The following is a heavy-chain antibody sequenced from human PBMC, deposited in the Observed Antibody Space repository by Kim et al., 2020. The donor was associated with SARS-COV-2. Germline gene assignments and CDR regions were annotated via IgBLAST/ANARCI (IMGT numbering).Heavy chain of an antibody. D-gene: IGHD3-3*01. V-gene: IGHV3-7*03. CDR1: GFTFSSYW. J-gene: IGHJ3*02. CDR3: AREDFGVVIIHHAFDI. CDR2: IKQDGSEK. Sequence: GGSLRLSCAASGFTFSSYWMSWVRQAPGKGLEWVANIKQDGSEKYYVDSVKGRFTISRDNAKNSLYLQMNSLRAEDTAVYYCAREDFGVVIIHHAFDIWGQGAMVTVSS.